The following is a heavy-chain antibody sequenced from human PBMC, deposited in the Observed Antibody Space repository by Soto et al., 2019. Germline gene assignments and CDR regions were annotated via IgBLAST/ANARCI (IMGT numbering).Heavy chain of an antibody. J-gene: IGHJ4*02. D-gene: IGHD6-13*01. CDR3: ARDAPGAAPY. V-gene: IGHV4-31*03. CDR1: GGPVINGDSY. CDR2: INYRGTT. Sequence: QVQLQESGPGLVKPSQTLSLTCTVSGGPVINGDSYLNWIRQHPEKGLEWMGYINYRGTTNYNAALKSRSLISVDTSKNQFSLRLTSVTAADTGVYYCARDAPGAAPYWGQGTLVTVSS.